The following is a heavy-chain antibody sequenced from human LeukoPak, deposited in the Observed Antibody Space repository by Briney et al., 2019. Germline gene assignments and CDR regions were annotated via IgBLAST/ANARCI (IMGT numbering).Heavy chain of an antibody. V-gene: IGHV1-2*02. J-gene: IGHJ4*02. D-gene: IGHD3-22*01. CDR1: GYTFTGYY. CDR2: INPNSGGT. Sequence: GGSVKVSCKASGYTFTGYYMHWVRQAPGQGLEWMGWINPNSGGTNYAQKFQGRVTMTRDTSISTAYMELSRLRSDDTAVYYCAREDDSSGALDYWGQGTLVTVSS. CDR3: AREDDSSGALDY.